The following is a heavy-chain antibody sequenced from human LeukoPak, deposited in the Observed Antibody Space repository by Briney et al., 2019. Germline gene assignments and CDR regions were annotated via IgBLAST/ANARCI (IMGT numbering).Heavy chain of an antibody. CDR3: ARRNGAIDY. CDR2: INHSGST. J-gene: IGHJ4*02. D-gene: IGHD2-8*01. V-gene: IGHV4-34*01. CDR1: GGSFSGYY. Sequence: SETLSLTCAVYGGSFSGYYWSWIRQPPGKGLEWIGEINHSGSTNYNPSLKSRVTISVDTSKNQFSLKLSSVTAADTAVYCCARRNGAIDYWGQGTLVTVSS.